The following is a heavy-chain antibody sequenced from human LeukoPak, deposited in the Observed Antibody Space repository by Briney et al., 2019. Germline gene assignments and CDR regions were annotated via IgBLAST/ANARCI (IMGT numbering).Heavy chain of an antibody. J-gene: IGHJ4*02. D-gene: IGHD5-24*01. V-gene: IGHV4-39*01. CDR3: ASHHTILYYFDY. Sequence: KTSETLSLTCTVSGGSITTSRYYWGWIRQPPVKGLEWIGSMYYSGTTYYSPSLKSRVTISVDTSKNKFSLRLSSVTAADTAVYYCASHHTILYYFDYWGQGTLVTVSS. CDR1: GGSITTSRYY. CDR2: MYYSGTT.